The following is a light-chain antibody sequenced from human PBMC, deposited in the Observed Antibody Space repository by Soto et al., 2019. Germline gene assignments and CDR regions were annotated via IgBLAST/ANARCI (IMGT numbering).Light chain of an antibody. Sequence: DVQMTQSPSYLSAFVGDRVTITCRASQGIAPYLAWFQQKPGKVPKLLIYDTSTLQSGVPSRLSGSGSGTDVTLTINSLQPEDVGTYYCQKYNRAPLTFGGGTKVEIK. CDR3: QKYNRAPLT. J-gene: IGKJ4*01. CDR1: QGIAPY. V-gene: IGKV1-27*01. CDR2: DTS.